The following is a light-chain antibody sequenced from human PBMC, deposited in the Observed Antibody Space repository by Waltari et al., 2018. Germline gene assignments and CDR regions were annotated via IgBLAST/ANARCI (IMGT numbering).Light chain of an antibody. V-gene: IGLV1-44*01. J-gene: IGLJ2*01. CDR2: NNN. CDR1: SSNSGANA. CDR3: AAWDGSLHGVV. Sequence: QSLLTQPPSASATPGQRVTVSCSGSSSNSGANAVNWYQQLPGTAPKLLIYNNNARPSGVPDRFSGSKSGTSASLAISGLQSEDEARYYCAAWDGSLHGVVFGGGTNLAVL.